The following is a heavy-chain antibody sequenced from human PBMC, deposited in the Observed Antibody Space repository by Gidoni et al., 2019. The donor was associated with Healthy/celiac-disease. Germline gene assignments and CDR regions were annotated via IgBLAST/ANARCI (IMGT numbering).Heavy chain of an antibody. Sequence: QVQLVESGGGVVQPGRSLRLSCAASGFTFSSYGMHWVRQAPGKGLEWVAVISYNGSNKYYADSLKGRFTISRDNSKNTLYLQMNSLRAEDTAVYYCAKDLGVMPLDYWGQGTLVTVSS. CDR1: GFTFSSYG. J-gene: IGHJ4*02. CDR2: ISYNGSNK. V-gene: IGHV3-30*18. CDR3: AKDLGVMPLDY. D-gene: IGHD2-2*01.